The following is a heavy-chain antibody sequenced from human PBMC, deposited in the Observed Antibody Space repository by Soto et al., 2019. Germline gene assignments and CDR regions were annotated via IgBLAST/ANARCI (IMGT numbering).Heavy chain of an antibody. CDR2: ISYSGSTI. V-gene: IGHV3-48*03. CDR3: ARGLRNYYDRSGLYY. J-gene: IGHJ4*02. Sequence: EVQLVESGGGLVQPGGSLRLSCAASGFTFSSYEMNWVRQAPGKGLEWVSYISYSGSTIYYADSVKGRFTISRDHAKNSLYLQMNSLRAEDAAVYYCARGLRNYYDRSGLYYWGQGTLVTVSS. D-gene: IGHD3-22*01. CDR1: GFTFSSYE.